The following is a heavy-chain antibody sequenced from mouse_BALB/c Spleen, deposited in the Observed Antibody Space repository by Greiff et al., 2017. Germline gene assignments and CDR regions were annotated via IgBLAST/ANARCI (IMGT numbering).Heavy chain of an antibody. CDR3: ASRKGGYAMDY. CDR2: INSDGGST. Sequence: DVMLVESGGGLVQPGESLKLSCESNEYEFPSHDMSWVRKTPEKRLELVAAINSDGGSTYYPDTMERRFIISRDNTKKTLYLQMSSLRSEDTALYYCASRKGGYAMDYWGQGTSVTVSS. V-gene: IGHV5-2*03. CDR1: EYEFPSHD. J-gene: IGHJ4*01.